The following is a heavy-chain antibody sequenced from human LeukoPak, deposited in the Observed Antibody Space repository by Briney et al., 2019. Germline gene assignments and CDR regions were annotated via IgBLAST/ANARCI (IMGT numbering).Heavy chain of an antibody. D-gene: IGHD5-24*01. CDR1: GYTFSGYF. Sequence: GASVKVSCKASGYTFSGYFMHWVRQAPGQGLEWVGWIKSDTGATYYAQRFRGRVAMTRDTSISTAYMELSGLKSDDTALYYCATEMTAIGENAFDIWGQGTFVTVSS. CDR3: ATEMTAIGENAFDI. J-gene: IGHJ3*02. V-gene: IGHV1-2*02. CDR2: IKSDTGAT.